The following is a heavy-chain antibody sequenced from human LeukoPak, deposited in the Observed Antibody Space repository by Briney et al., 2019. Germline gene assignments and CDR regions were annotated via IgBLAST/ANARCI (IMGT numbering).Heavy chain of an antibody. Sequence: GGSLRLSCVASGFTFSDSPMHWVRQASGKGLEWIGRIRSKDNNYATTYTASVEGRLTISRDDSKNTAYLHMSSLRSEDTAVYYCTTPHDSEAFDLWGQGTMVTVSS. CDR1: GFTFSDSP. CDR2: IRSKDNNYAT. D-gene: IGHD2-21*02. J-gene: IGHJ3*01. CDR3: TTPHDSEAFDL. V-gene: IGHV3-73*01.